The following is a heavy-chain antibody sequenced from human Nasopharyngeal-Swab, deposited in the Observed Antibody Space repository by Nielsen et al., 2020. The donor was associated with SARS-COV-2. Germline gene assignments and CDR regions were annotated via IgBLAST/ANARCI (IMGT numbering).Heavy chain of an antibody. CDR1: GGSISSSSYY. CDR2: INHSGST. V-gene: IGHV4-39*07. Sequence: GSLRLSCTVSGGSISSSSYYWSWIRQPPGKGLEWIGEINHSGSTNYNPSLKSRVTISVDTSKNQFSLKLSSVTAADTAVYYCARKGRSYYYGSGSYDYWGQGTLVTVSS. J-gene: IGHJ4*02. CDR3: ARKGRSYYYGSGSYDY. D-gene: IGHD3-10*01.